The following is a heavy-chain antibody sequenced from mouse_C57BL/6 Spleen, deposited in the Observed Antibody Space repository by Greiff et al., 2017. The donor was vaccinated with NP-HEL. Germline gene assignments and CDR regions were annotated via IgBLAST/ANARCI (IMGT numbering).Heavy chain of an antibody. CDR3: ARRGSYGNYEKYYYAMDY. CDR1: GYTFTSYW. CDR2: IDPSDSYT. D-gene: IGHD2-1*01. J-gene: IGHJ4*01. Sequence: QVQLQQPGAELVKPGASVKLSCKASGYTFTSYWMQWVKQRPGQGLEWIGEIDPSDSYTNYNQKFNGKATLTVDTSSSTAYMQLSSLTSEDSAVYYCARRGSYGNYEKYYYAMDYWGQGTSVTVSS. V-gene: IGHV1-50*01.